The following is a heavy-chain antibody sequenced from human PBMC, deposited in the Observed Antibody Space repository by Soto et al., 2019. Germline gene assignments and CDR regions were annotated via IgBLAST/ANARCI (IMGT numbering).Heavy chain of an antibody. J-gene: IGHJ6*02. V-gene: IGHV2-5*02. CDR1: GFSLSTSGVG. CDR3: THHGYYSYGMDV. CDR2: IFWVDDK. Sequence: QITLKESGPTLVKPTQTLTLTCTFSGFSLSTSGVGVGWIRQPPGKALEWLALIFWVDDKRYSPSLKSRLTITKDTSKNQVVLTLTNMDPVDAATYYCTHHGYYSYGMDVWGQGTTVTVSS.